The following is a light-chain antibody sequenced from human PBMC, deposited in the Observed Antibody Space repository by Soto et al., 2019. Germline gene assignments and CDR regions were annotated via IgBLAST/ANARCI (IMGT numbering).Light chain of an antibody. Sequence: DIVMTQSPDSLAVSLGERATINCQSSQSVLYSSNSLNYLAWYQQKPGQPPKLLIYWASTRESGVPDRFSGSGSGTDFTLTINSLQAEDVALYYCQQFFSIPFSFGPGTKVDIK. CDR3: QQFFSIPFS. V-gene: IGKV4-1*01. CDR2: WAS. CDR1: QSVLYSSNSLNY. J-gene: IGKJ3*01.